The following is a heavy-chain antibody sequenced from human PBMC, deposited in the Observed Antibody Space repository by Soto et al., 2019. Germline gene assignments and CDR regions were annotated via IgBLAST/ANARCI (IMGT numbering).Heavy chain of an antibody. CDR3: ARQRVVAGMYYYYYGMDV. D-gene: IGHD6-19*01. Sequence: PGGSLRLFCAASGFTFSSYSMNWVRQAPGKGLEWVSYISSSSSTIYYADSVKGRFTISRDNAKNSLYLQMNSLRDEDTALYYCARQRVVAGMYYYYYGMDVWGQGTTVTVSS. J-gene: IGHJ6*02. CDR2: ISSSSSTI. CDR1: GFTFSSYS. V-gene: IGHV3-48*02.